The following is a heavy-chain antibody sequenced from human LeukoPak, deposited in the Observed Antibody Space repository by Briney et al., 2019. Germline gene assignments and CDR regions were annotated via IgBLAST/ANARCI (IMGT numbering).Heavy chain of an antibody. V-gene: IGHV5-10-1*01. D-gene: IGHD6-13*01. CDR3: AREGTYSSTDFDY. CDR1: GYSFTSYW. Sequence: GESLRISCQGSGYSFTSYWITWVRQMPGKGLEWMGTIDPSDSYTNYSPSFQGHVTISADKSISTAYVQWSSLKASDTAMYFCAREGTYSSTDFDYWGQGTLVTVSS. CDR2: IDPSDSYT. J-gene: IGHJ4*02.